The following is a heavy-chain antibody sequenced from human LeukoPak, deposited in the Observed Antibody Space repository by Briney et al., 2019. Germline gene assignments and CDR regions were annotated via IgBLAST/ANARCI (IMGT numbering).Heavy chain of an antibody. D-gene: IGHD3-22*01. V-gene: IGHV4-34*01. CDR2: INHSGST. CDR1: GGSFSGYY. J-gene: IGHJ5*02. CDR3: ARVGSTYYYDSSGYHNWFDP. Sequence: SETLSLTCAVYGGSFSGYYWSWIRQPPGKGLEWIGEINHSGSTNYNPSLKSRVTISVDTSKNQFSLKLSSVTAADTAVYYCARVGSTYYYDSSGYHNWFDPWGQGTLVTVSS.